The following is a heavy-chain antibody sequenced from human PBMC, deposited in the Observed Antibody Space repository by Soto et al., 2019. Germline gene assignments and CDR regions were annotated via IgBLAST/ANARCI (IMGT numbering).Heavy chain of an antibody. Sequence: PSETLSLTCTVSAGSIQGYYWSWSRQPPGKGLEWIGYMYYTGDTNYNPSLKSRVAISIDTSKNVISLNLNSVTAADTAVYYCARLVTGEAAGTFWFDPWGQGTQVTVS. CDR3: ARLVTGEAAGTFWFDP. D-gene: IGHD6-19*01. CDR1: AGSIQGYY. V-gene: IGHV4-59*01. CDR2: MYYTGDT. J-gene: IGHJ5*02.